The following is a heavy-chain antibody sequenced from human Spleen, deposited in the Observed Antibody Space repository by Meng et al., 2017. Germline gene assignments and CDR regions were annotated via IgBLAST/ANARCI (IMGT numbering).Heavy chain of an antibody. Sequence: GESLKISCAASGFTFSNAWMSWVRQAPGKGLEWVGRIKSKTDGGTTDYAAPVKGRFTISRDDSKNTLYLQMNSLKTEDTAVYYCTTDLYDYVWGSYRSHDYWGQGTLVTVSS. V-gene: IGHV3-15*01. D-gene: IGHD3-16*02. CDR1: GFTFSNAW. J-gene: IGHJ4*02. CDR2: IKSKTDGGTT. CDR3: TTDLYDYVWGSYRSHDY.